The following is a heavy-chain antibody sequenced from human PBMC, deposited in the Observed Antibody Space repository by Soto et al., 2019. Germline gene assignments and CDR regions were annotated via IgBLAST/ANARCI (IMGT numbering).Heavy chain of an antibody. CDR2: IYNSRST. CDR3: ARAKRAGNWFDS. CDR1: RGSVSSDLFY. Sequence: QVQLQESGPGLLRPSETLSLTCAVSRGSVSSDLFYWSWIRQPPGKGVEWIGYIYNSRSTNYNTSLKSRVTMSLDTPTNQFFLKLTSVTAADTAVYYCARAKRAGNWFDSWGQGTLVTVSS. J-gene: IGHJ5*01. D-gene: IGHD3-10*01. V-gene: IGHV4-61*01.